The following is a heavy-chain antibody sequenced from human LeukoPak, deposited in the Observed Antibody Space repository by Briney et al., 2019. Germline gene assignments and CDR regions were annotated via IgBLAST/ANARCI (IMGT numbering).Heavy chain of an antibody. Sequence: SQTLSLTCTVSGGSISSGSYYWSWIRQPAGKGLEWIGEINHSGSTNYNPSLKSRVTISVDTSKNQFSLKLSSVTAADTAVYYCARGRVAVAALTRYFDYWGQGTLVTVSS. CDR2: INHSGST. CDR3: ARGRVAVAALTRYFDY. J-gene: IGHJ4*02. CDR1: GGSISSGSYY. V-gene: IGHV4-61*09. D-gene: IGHD6-19*01.